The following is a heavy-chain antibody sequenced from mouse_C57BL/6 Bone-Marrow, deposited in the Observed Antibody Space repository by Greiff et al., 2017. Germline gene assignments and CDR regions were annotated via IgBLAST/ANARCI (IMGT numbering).Heavy chain of an antibody. CDR1: GFTFSSYA. V-gene: IGHV5-4*03. CDR3: IGYRAWFAD. CDR2: ISDGGSYT. J-gene: IGHJ3*01. Sequence: EVKLVESGGGLVKPGGSLKLSCAASGFTFSSYAMSWVRQTPEKRLEWVATISDGGSYTYYPDNVTGRFTISRDNTKDNLYLKMSHLKSEDTAMYYSIGYRAWFADWGKGTLVTVSA. D-gene: IGHD2-2*01.